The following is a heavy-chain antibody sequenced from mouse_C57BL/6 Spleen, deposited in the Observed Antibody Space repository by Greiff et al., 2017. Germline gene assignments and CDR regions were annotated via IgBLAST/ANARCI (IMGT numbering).Heavy chain of an antibody. V-gene: IGHV1-42*01. CDR3: ARFYYGSVYYFDY. CDR2: INPSTGGT. CDR1: GYSFTGYY. J-gene: IGHJ2*01. Sequence: EVQLKESGPELVKPGASVKISCKASGYSFTGYYMNWVKQSPEKSLEWIGEINPSTGGTTYNQKFKAKATLTVDKSSSTAYMQLKSLTSEDSAVYYCARFYYGSVYYFDYWGQGTTLTVSS. D-gene: IGHD1-1*01.